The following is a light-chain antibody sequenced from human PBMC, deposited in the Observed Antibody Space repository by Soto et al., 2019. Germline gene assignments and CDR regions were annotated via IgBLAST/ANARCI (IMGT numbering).Light chain of an antibody. CDR3: GTWDFSLSAGGV. CDR1: TFNIGNNY. J-gene: IGLJ1*01. Sequence: QSVLTQPPTVSAAPGQKVTISCSGSTFNIGNNYVSWYQQLPGTAPKLLIYDNNKRPSGIPDRFSGSKSVTSATLGITGLQTGDEADYYCGTWDFSLSAGGVFGTGTKLTVL. CDR2: DNN. V-gene: IGLV1-51*01.